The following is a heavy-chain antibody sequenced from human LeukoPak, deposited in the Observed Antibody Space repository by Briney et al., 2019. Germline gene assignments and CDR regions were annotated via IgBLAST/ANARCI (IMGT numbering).Heavy chain of an antibody. CDR1: GFTFSSYA. Sequence: GGSRRLACAASGFTFSSYAMSWVRQAPGKGLEWVSAIIGSGGSTYYADSGKGRFTLSRDNSKNTLYLQMNSLRAEDTAVYYCAKGSALAAITSWERFDPWGQGTLVTVSS. V-gene: IGHV3-23*01. J-gene: IGHJ5*02. D-gene: IGHD2-15*01. CDR2: IIGSGGST. CDR3: AKGSALAAITSWERFDP.